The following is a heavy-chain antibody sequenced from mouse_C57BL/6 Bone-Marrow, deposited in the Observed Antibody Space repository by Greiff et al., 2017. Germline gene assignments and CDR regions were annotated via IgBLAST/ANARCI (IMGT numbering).Heavy chain of an antibody. CDR1: GFTFKDYY. CDR2: IDPEDGDT. J-gene: IGHJ2*01. V-gene: IGHV14-2*01. D-gene: IGHD1-1*01. Sequence: EVQLQQSGAELVKPGASVKLSCTASGFTFKDYYIHWVKQRTEQGLEWIGRIDPEDGDTKYAPKFKDKATITADTSSSTAYLQLSSLTSEDTAVYYCTRALIYYGTNYWGQGTTLTVSS. CDR3: TRALIYYGTNY.